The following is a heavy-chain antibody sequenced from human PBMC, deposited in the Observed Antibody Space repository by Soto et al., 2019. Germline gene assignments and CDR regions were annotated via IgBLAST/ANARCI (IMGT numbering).Heavy chain of an antibody. Sequence: PSETLSLTCAVSGVSLTSGNWWTWVRQSPQRGLEYIGEIFHDGTANYYPSFERRVAMSVDTSRYQFSLKLTSVTAADTAVYFCARLVYDTRLNYMYFDFWGPGTLVTVSS. CDR2: IFHDGTA. J-gene: IGHJ4*02. CDR3: ARLVYDTRLNYMYFDF. CDR1: GVSLTSGNW. V-gene: IGHV4-4*02. D-gene: IGHD3-10*01.